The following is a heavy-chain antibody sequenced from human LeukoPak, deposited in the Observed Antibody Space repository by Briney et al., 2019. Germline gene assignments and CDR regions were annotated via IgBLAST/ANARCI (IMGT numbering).Heavy chain of an antibody. D-gene: IGHD3-3*01. J-gene: IGHJ6*03. V-gene: IGHV4-59*01. CDR2: IYYSGST. CDR1: GGSISSYY. CDR3: ARGDDFWSGSPNSYYYMDV. Sequence: KTSETLSLTCTVSGGSISSYYWSWIRQPPGKGLEWIGYIYYSGSTNYNPSLKSRVTISVDTSKNQFSLKLSSVTAADTAVYYCARGDDFWSGSPNSYYYMDVWGKGTTVTVSS.